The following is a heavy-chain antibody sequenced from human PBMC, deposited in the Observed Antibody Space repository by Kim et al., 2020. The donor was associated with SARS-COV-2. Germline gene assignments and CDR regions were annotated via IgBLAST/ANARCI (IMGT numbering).Heavy chain of an antibody. D-gene: IGHD3-16*01. Sequence: GGSLRLSCAASGFTFSSYGMHWVRQAPGKGLEWVAVIWYDGSNKYYADSVKGRFTISRDNSKNTLYLQMNSLRAEDTAVYYCAREWAEGERYFDLWGRGTLVTVSS. J-gene: IGHJ2*01. CDR2: IWYDGSNK. CDR1: GFTFSSYG. CDR3: AREWAEGERYFDL. V-gene: IGHV3-33*01.